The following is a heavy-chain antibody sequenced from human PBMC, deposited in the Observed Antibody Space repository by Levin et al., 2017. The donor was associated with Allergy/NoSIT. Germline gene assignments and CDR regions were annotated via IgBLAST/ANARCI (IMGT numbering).Heavy chain of an antibody. D-gene: IGHD3-10*01. CDR2: ITSDGSSK. Sequence: GGSLRLSCAASGFSFSTYGIHWVRQAPGKGLEWVALITSDGSSKFFADSVKGRFTISRDNSKSTLHLQMNSLRPEDTAFYYCAKGGDMDVWGQGTTVTVSS. V-gene: IGHV3-30*18. CDR1: GFSFSTYG. J-gene: IGHJ6*02. CDR3: AKGGDMDV.